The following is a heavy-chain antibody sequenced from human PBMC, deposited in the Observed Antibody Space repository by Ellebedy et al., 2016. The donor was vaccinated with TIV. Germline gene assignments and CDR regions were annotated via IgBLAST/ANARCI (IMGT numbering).Heavy chain of an antibody. Sequence: SVKVSXXASGGTFNSYAISWVRQAPGQGLEWMGGIIPIFGTANYAQKFQGRVTITADESTSTAYMELSSLRSEDTAVYYCAPNDSSGFWGQGTLVTVSS. CDR1: GGTFNSYA. CDR3: APNDSSGF. CDR2: IIPIFGTA. V-gene: IGHV1-69*13. J-gene: IGHJ4*02. D-gene: IGHD3-22*01.